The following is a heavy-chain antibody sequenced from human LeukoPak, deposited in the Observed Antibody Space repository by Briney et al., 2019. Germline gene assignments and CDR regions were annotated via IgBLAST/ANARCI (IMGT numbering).Heavy chain of an antibody. Sequence: SETLSLTCAVYGGSFSGYYWSWIRQPPGKGLEWIGEINHSGSTNYNPSLKSRVTISVDTSKNQFSLKLSSVTAAGTAVYYCARSVGDYGLDPWGQGTLVTVSS. V-gene: IGHV4-34*01. CDR3: ARSVGDYGLDP. J-gene: IGHJ5*02. CDR1: GGSFSGYY. CDR2: INHSGST. D-gene: IGHD4-17*01.